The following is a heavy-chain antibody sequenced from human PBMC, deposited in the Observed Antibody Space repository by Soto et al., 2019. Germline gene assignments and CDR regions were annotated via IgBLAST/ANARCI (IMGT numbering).Heavy chain of an antibody. D-gene: IGHD4-17*01. J-gene: IGHJ4*02. CDR2: IKQGGSDK. Sequence: GESLKISCAASGFSYSSYWMRWVRQAPGKGLEWVANIKQGGSDKYYVDSVKGRFTISRDNAKNSLYLQMNSLRAEDTAVYYCARIYGDYAFDYWGQGTLVTVSS. CDR3: ARIYGDYAFDY. V-gene: IGHV3-7*01. CDR1: GFSYSSYW.